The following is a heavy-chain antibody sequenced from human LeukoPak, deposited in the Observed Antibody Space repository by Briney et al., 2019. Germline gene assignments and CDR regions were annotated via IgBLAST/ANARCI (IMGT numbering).Heavy chain of an antibody. D-gene: IGHD3-10*01. CDR1: GGSISSTSSY. CDR3: ARAGWIITSGIDY. CDR2: IYHTGST. Sequence: SETLSLTCSVSGGSISSTSSYWGWIRQPPGKGLEWIGTIYHTGSTYYNPSLESRVTISVDTSKNEFSLNLNSVTAADTAVYYCARAGWIITSGIDYWGQGALVTVSS. V-gene: IGHV4-39*07. J-gene: IGHJ4*02.